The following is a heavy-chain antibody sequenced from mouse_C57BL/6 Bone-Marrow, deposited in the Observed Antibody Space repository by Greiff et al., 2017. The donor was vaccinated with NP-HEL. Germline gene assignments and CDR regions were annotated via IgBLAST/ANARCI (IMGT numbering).Heavy chain of an antibody. CDR3: AGIYDYDTWFAY. J-gene: IGHJ3*01. Sequence: VQLQQSGAELVKPGASVKLSCKASGYTFTSYWMLWVKQRPGQGLEWIGMIHPNSGSTNYNEKFKSKATLTVDKSSSTAYMQLSSLTSEDSAVYYCAGIYDYDTWFAYWGQGTLVTVSA. D-gene: IGHD2-4*01. CDR2: IHPNSGST. CDR1: GYTFTSYW. V-gene: IGHV1-64*01.